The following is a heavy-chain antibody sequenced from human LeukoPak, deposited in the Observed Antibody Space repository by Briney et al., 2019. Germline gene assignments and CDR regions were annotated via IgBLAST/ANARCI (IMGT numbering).Heavy chain of an antibody. Sequence: PGGSLRLSCAASGFNFSDYYMSWIRQAPGKGLEWISYISSSGHTIYYADSIKGRFSISRDNAKNSVYLQMNSLRAEDTAVYYCARERGGLWFGELHHWYFDLWGRGTLVTVSS. V-gene: IGHV3-11*01. CDR3: ARERGGLWFGELHHWYFDL. CDR2: ISSSGHTI. J-gene: IGHJ2*01. CDR1: GFNFSDYY. D-gene: IGHD3-10*01.